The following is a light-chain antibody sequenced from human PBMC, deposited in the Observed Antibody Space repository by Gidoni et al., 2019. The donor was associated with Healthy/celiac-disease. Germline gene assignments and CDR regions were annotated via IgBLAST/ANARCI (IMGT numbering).Light chain of an antibody. CDR1: SSNIGRNY. V-gene: IGLV1-47*01. CDR3: AAWDDSLSGWV. J-gene: IGLJ3*02. Sequence: QSVLTQPPAASGTPGQRVTISCSGSSSNIGRNYVYWYQQLPGTAPKLLLSRNNQRPSGVPARFSGSQSGTSASLAISGLRSEDEADYYCAAWDDSLSGWVFGGGTKLTVL. CDR2: RNN.